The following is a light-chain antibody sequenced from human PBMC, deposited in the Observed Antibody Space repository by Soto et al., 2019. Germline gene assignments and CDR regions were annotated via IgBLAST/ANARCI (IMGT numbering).Light chain of an antibody. Sequence: QSVLTQPPSASGSPGQSVTISCTGTSSDVGGYNYVSWYQQHPDKAPKLMIYEVTKRPSGAPDRFSGSKSGNTASLTVSGLQAEDEADYYCASYAGSNNFVVFGGGTKVTVL. V-gene: IGLV2-8*01. J-gene: IGLJ2*01. CDR1: SSDVGGYNY. CDR3: ASYAGSNNFVV. CDR2: EVT.